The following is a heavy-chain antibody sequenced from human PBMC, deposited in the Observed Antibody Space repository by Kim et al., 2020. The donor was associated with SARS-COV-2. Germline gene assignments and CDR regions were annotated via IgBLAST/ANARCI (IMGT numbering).Heavy chain of an antibody. Sequence: GYSPSVQGRVTLAADKSISPAYLQWSSLKASDTAMYYCARREGYGMDVWGQGTTVTVSS. J-gene: IGHJ6*02. V-gene: IGHV5-51*01. D-gene: IGHD1-26*01. CDR3: ARREGYGMDV.